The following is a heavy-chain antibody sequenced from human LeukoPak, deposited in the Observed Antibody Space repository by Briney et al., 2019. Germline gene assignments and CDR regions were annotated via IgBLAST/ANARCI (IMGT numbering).Heavy chain of an antibody. CDR2: ISSNGGST. J-gene: IGHJ6*02. D-gene: IGHD4-17*01. CDR3: ARAMTTAPYYGMDV. V-gene: IGHV3-64*04. CDR1: GFTFSSYA. Sequence: GGSLRLSCSASGFTFSSYAMHWVRQAPGKGLEYVSAISSNGGSTYYADSVKGRFTISRDNSKNTLYLQMNSLRAEDTAVYYCARAMTTAPYYGMDVWGQGTTVTVSS.